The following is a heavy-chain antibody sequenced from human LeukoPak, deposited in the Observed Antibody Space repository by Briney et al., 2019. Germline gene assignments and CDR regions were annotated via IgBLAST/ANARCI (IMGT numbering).Heavy chain of an antibody. D-gene: IGHD2-2*02. Sequence: SETLSLICAVYGGSFSGYYWSWIRQPPGKGLEWIGEINHSGSTNYNPSLKSRVTISVDTSKNQFSLKLSSVTAADTAVYYCARGWYCSSTSCYKRSDAFDIWGQGTMVTVSS. V-gene: IGHV4-34*01. CDR2: INHSGST. J-gene: IGHJ3*02. CDR1: GGSFSGYY. CDR3: ARGWYCSSTSCYKRSDAFDI.